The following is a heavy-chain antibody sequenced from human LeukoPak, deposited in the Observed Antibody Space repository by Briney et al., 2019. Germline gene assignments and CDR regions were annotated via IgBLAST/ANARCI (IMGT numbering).Heavy chain of an antibody. J-gene: IGHJ1*01. V-gene: IGHV4-39*07. D-gene: IGHD3/OR15-3a*01. CDR1: GGSISSYY. CDR2: IYYSGST. CDR3: ARVRTGYFQD. Sequence: SETLSLTCTVSGGSISSYYWSWIRQPPGKGLEWIGSIYYSGSTYYNPSLKSRVTISVDTSKNQFSLKLSSVTAADTAVYYCARVRTGYFQDWGQGTLVTVSS.